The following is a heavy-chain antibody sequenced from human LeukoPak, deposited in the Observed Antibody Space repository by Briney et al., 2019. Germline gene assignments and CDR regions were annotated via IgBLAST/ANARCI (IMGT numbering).Heavy chain of an antibody. V-gene: IGHV3-21*01. CDR3: AIGSVAGRQRAPPKEWFDP. J-gene: IGHJ5*02. CDR2: ISSSSSYI. CDR1: GFTFSSYR. D-gene: IGHD6-6*01. Sequence: PGGSLRLSCAACGFTFSSYRMNWVRQAPGKGLEWVSSISSSSSYIYYADSVKGRFTISRDNAKNSLYLQMNSLRAEDTAVYYCAIGSVAGRQRAPPKEWFDPWGQGTLVTVSS.